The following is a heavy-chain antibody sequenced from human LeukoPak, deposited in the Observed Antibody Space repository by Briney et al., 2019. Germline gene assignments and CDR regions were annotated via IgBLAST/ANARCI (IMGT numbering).Heavy chain of an antibody. D-gene: IGHD5-24*01. CDR3: AKDRDGYNYYYYYYMDV. Sequence: PGGSLRLSCAACGFTLSSYGMHWVRQAPGRGVEGVAFIWYDGSNNYYADSVKGRFTISRDNSKNTLYLQMNSLRAEDTAVYYCAKDRDGYNYYYYYYMDVWGKGTTVTVSS. CDR2: IWYDGSNN. CDR1: GFTLSSYG. J-gene: IGHJ6*03. V-gene: IGHV3-30*02.